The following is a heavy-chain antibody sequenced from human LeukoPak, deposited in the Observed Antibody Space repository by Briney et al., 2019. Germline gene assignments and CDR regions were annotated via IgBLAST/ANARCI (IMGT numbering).Heavy chain of an antibody. V-gene: IGHV4-59*01. CDR1: GGPISSYY. D-gene: IGHD6-19*01. CDR3: ARDLRYSSGWSLFDP. J-gene: IGHJ5*02. Sequence: SETLSLTCTVSGGPISSYYWSWIRQPPGKGLDWIGYIYYSGSTNYNPSLKSRVTISVDTSKNQFSLKLSSVTAADTAVYYCARDLRYSSGWSLFDPWGQGTLVTVSS. CDR2: IYYSGST.